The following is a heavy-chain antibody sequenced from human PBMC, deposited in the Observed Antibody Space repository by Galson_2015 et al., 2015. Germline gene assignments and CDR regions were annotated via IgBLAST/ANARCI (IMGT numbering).Heavy chain of an antibody. D-gene: IGHD3-16*01. J-gene: IGHJ4*02. CDR1: GFTFSSYA. V-gene: IGHV3-23*01. CDR2: ISGSGGST. Sequence: SLRLSCAVSGFTFSSYAMSWVRQAPGKGLEWVSAISGSGGSTYYADSVKGRFTISRDNSKNTLYLQMNSLRVDETAVYYCARDNYGVDYWGQGALVTVSS. CDR3: ARDNYGVDY.